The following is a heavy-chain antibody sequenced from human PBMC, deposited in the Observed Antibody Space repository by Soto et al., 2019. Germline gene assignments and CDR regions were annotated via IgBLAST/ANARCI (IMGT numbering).Heavy chain of an antibody. D-gene: IGHD2-8*01. V-gene: IGHV4-59*01. J-gene: IGHJ5*02. CDR2: IYYSGST. CDR3: ARGVTSLSHNWFDP. Sequence: SSETVSLTCTVSGGSISSDYWSWIRQPPGKGLEWIGYIYYSGSTNYNPSLKSRVTISVDTSKNQFSLKLSSVTAADTAVYYCARGVTSLSHNWFDPWGQGTLVTVSS. CDR1: GGSISSDY.